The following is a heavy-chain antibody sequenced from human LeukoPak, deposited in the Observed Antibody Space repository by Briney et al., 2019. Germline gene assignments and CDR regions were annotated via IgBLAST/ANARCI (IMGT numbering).Heavy chain of an antibody. D-gene: IGHD4-23*01. CDR3: ARGGKATVVTM. CDR2: IHSSGST. J-gene: IGHJ4*02. CDR1: GGSINSYY. V-gene: IGHV4-4*07. Sequence: SETLSLTCTVSGGSINSYYWSWIRQPAGKGLEWNGRIHSSGSTNYNPSLKSRVSMSVDTSKNQFSLKLTSVTAADTAVYYCARGGKATVVTMWGQGILVTVSS.